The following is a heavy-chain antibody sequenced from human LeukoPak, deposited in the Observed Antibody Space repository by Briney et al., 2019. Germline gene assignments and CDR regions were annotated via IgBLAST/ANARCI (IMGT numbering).Heavy chain of an antibody. CDR3: ARAMAVAGNHYYYYYMDV. D-gene: IGHD6-19*01. CDR2: ISGSGRSDI. CDR1: GFTFNNYA. J-gene: IGHJ6*03. Sequence: GGSLRLSCAASGFTFNNYAMSWVRQAPGKGLEWVSAISGSGRSDIYYTDSVKGRFTISRDNSKNTLYLQMNSLRAEDTAVYYCARAMAVAGNHYYYYYMDVWGKGTTVTISS. V-gene: IGHV3-23*01.